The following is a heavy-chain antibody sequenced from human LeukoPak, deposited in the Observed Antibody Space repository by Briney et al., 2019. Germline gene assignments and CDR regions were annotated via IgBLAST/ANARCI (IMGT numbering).Heavy chain of an antibody. CDR1: GGSISSGGYS. V-gene: IGHV4-31*11. J-gene: IGHJ5*02. Sequence: SQTLSLTCAVSGGSISSGGYSWSWIRQHPGKGLEWIGYIYYSGSTYYNPSLKSRVTISVDTSKNQFSLKLSSVTAADTAVYYCARGAEYYYGSGSLDWFDPWGQGTLVTVSS. D-gene: IGHD3-10*01. CDR3: ARGAEYYYGSGSLDWFDP. CDR2: IYYSGST.